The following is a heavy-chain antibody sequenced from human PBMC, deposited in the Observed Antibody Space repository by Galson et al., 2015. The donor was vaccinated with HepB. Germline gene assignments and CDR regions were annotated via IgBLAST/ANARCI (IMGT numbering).Heavy chain of an antibody. D-gene: IGHD6-19*01. V-gene: IGHV3-23*01. Sequence: SLRLSCAASGFTFSNYAMSWVRQAPGKGLEWVSAITGSGDSTYYADSVKGRFTISRDNSKNTVYLQINSLRAEDTAVYYCGKDTRPVAWGQGTLVTVSS. J-gene: IGHJ5*02. CDR2: ITGSGDST. CDR3: GKDTRPVA. CDR1: GFTFSNYA.